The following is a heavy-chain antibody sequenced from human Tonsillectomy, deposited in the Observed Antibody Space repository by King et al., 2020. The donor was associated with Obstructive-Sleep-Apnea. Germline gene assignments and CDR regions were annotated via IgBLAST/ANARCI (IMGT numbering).Heavy chain of an antibody. V-gene: IGHV3-73*02. J-gene: IGHJ6*02. D-gene: IGHD4-23*01. CDR3: PRDVGGGLRSRAYYHGMDI. CDR2: IRTKAKSFAT. Sequence: VQLVESGGGLVQPGGSLKLSCAASGFIFSGSGIHWVRQASGKGLEWVGHIRTKAKSFATAYAASVEGRFTISRDDSKNTAYLQMSSLKIEDTAVYYCPRDVGGGLRSRAYYHGMDIWGQGTTVTVSS. CDR1: GFIFSGSG.